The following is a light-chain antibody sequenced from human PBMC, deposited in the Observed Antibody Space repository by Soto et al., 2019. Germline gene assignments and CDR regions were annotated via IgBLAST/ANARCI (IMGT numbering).Light chain of an antibody. V-gene: IGLV1-44*01. J-gene: IGLJ3*02. CDR2: SNN. CDR3: AAWDDSLNGWV. Sequence: QSVLTQPPSASGTPGQRVTISCSGSSSNIGSSSVNWYQQLPGTAPKVLIYSNNQRPSGVPDRFSGSKSGTSASLAISGLQSDDEADYYCAAWDDSLNGWVFGGGTKVTVL. CDR1: SSNIGSSS.